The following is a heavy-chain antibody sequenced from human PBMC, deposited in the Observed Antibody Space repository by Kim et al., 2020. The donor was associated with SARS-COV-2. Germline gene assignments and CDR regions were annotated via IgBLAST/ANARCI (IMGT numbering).Heavy chain of an antibody. CDR3: ARGRSSLIGY. J-gene: IGHJ4*02. D-gene: IGHD2-21*01. Sequence: STTYYADLGKGRFTISRDNAKKSLYLLMNTLRDEYTAVYYCARGRSSLIGYWGQGTLVTVSS. CDR2: STT. V-gene: IGHV3-48*02.